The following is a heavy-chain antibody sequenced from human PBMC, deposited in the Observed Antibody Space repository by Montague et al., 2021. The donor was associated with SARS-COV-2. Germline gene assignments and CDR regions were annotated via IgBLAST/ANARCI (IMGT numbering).Heavy chain of an antibody. CDR3: ARRPGASYYVFWSGGFDI. D-gene: IGHD3-3*01. CDR1: GRSVNSGSYS. V-gene: IGHV4-39*01. Sequence: SDTLSLTRTVSGRSVNSGSYSWDWIRQPPGKGLEWIGSIHYSGSTSYNPSLKSRATISIDTSKNHFSLRVNSVTAADSAVYFCARRPGASYYVFWSGGFDIWGQGTMVTVS. J-gene: IGHJ3*02. CDR2: IHYSGST.